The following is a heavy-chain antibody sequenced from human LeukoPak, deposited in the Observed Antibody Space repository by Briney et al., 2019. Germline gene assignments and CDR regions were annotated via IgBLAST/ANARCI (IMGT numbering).Heavy chain of an antibody. J-gene: IGHJ4*02. CDR1: GFTFSRYS. CDR3: ASHLDTTGYDYVDY. CDR2: INHSGST. D-gene: IGHD3-9*01. Sequence: LRLSCAASGFTFSRYSINWVRQAPGKGLEWIGYINHSGSTSYNPSLKTRVTISADTSKSHFSLRLNSVTAADTAVYYCASHLDTTGYDYVDYWGQGTLVTVSS. V-gene: IGHV4-34*09.